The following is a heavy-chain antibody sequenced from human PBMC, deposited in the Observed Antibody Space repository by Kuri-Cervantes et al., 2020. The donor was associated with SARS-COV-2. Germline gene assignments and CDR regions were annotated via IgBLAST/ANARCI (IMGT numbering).Heavy chain of an antibody. Sequence: CTVSGGSISSYYWSWIRQPPGKGLEWIGYFYYRGITNYNPSLKNRVTMSVDTSKNQFSLNLSSVTAADTAVYYCARDNILFSGSGFDYWGQGTLVTVSS. CDR2: FYYRGIT. CDR1: GGSISSYY. CDR3: ARDNILFSGSGFDY. J-gene: IGHJ4*02. V-gene: IGHV4-59*01. D-gene: IGHD1-26*01.